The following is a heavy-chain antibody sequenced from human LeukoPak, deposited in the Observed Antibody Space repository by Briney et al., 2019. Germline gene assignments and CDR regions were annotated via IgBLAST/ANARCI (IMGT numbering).Heavy chain of an antibody. D-gene: IGHD3-16*02. J-gene: IGHJ5*02. CDR3: ARGRLDRRDWFDP. CDR1: GYTFTNYY. Sequence: ASVKVSCKAYGYTFTNYYIHWVRQAPGQGLEWMGIIDPSGGSTSSPQKFQGRVTMTRDMSTSTVYMELSSLRSEDTAVYYCARGRLDRRDWFDPWGQGTLVSVSS. CDR2: IDPSGGST. V-gene: IGHV1-46*01.